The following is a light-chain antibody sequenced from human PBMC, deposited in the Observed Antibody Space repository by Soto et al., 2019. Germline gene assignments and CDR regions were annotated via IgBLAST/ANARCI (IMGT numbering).Light chain of an antibody. CDR3: SSFADGFNVV. V-gene: IGLV2-23*01. Sequence: QSVLTQPASVSGSPGQSITISCAGTSSDVGSHPPVSWYQQHPGKAPKLMISEDTKRPSGVSNRFSGSKSGNTASLIVSGLQPEDEAEYFCSSFADGFNVVFGGGTKLTVL. CDR1: SSDVGSHPP. J-gene: IGLJ2*01. CDR2: EDT.